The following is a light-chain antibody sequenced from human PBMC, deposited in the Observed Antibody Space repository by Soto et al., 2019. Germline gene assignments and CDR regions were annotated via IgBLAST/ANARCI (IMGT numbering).Light chain of an antibody. J-gene: IGLJ3*02. CDR2: EVT. V-gene: IGLV2-14*03. CDR3: SSYTSGSML. CDR1: DSDIGSYNY. Sequence: QLVLAQPASVSGSPGQSITISCTGTDSDIGSYNYVSWYQQPPGKAPKLIIYEVTNRPSGVSDRFSGSKSANTASLTISGLQADDEADYYCSSYTSGSMLFGWGTKLTVL.